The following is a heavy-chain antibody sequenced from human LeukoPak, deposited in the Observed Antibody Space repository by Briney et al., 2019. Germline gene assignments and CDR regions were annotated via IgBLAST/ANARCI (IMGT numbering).Heavy chain of an antibody. CDR2: INPNSGDT. D-gene: IGHD5-18*01. Sequence: ASVKVSCKTSGYTFTGYFLHWVRQAPGQGLEWMGWINPNSGDTNYALKFQDRVTMTRDTSISTAYMELSRLRSVDTAVYYCARDNFLGLSYSWHFDYWGLGTLVTVSS. V-gene: IGHV1-2*02. J-gene: IGHJ4*02. CDR3: ARDNFLGLSYSWHFDY. CDR1: GYTFTGYF.